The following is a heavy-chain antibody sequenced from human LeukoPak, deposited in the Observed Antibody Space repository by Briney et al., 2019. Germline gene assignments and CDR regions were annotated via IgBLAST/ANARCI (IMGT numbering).Heavy chain of an antibody. CDR1: GFTFSRYD. Sequence: PGGSLRLSCAASGFTFSRYDVHWVRQATGKGLEWVASITATGDIYYAGSVKGRFTLSGDSAKNSLYLQMNSLRAGDTAVYYCVRVDRPLHAFDLWGQGTMVTVSS. J-gene: IGHJ3*01. V-gene: IGHV3-13*01. CDR3: VRVDRPLHAFDL. D-gene: IGHD2-2*03. CDR2: ITATGDI.